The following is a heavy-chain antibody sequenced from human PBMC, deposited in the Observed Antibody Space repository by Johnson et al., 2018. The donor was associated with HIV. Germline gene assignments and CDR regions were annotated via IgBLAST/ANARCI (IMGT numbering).Heavy chain of an antibody. CDR1: GFTFSSYA. CDR3: AKDVELHGAFDI. D-gene: IGHD1-26*01. CDR2: ISGSGGST. Sequence: VQLVESGGGVVQPGRSLRLSCAASGFTFSSYAMNWVRQAPGKGLEWVSVISGSGGSTYYPDSVKGRFTISRDNSKNTLYLQMNSLRAEDTAVYYCAKDVELHGAFDIWGQGTMVTVSS. J-gene: IGHJ3*02. V-gene: IGHV3-23*04.